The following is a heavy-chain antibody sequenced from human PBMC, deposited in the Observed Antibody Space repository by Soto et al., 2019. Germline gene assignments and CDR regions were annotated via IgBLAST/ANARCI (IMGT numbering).Heavy chain of an antibody. D-gene: IGHD6-19*01. CDR1: GFTFSSYA. V-gene: IGHV3-23*01. Sequence: SGGSLRLSCAASGFTFSSYAMNWVRQAPGKGLEWVSTISDSGGSTYYADSVKGRFTISRDNSKNTLYLQMNSLRAEDTAVYYCAKDLQSSGWPTALDYWGQGTLDTVSS. J-gene: IGHJ4*02. CDR2: ISDSGGST. CDR3: AKDLQSSGWPTALDY.